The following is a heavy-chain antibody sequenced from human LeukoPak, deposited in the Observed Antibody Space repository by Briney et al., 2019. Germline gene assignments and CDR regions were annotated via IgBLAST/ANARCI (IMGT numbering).Heavy chain of an antibody. Sequence: PSETLSLTCAVYGGSFSGYYWSWIRQSPGEGLEWIGEINDSGVTNCNPSLECRVILSVDTSKNQFSLRLSSVTAADTAVYYCARRLVDSSASQVSDHWGQGTLVTVSS. CDR1: GGSFSGYY. J-gene: IGHJ4*02. CDR2: INDSGVT. V-gene: IGHV4-34*01. CDR3: ARRLVDSSASQVSDH. D-gene: IGHD2-2*01.